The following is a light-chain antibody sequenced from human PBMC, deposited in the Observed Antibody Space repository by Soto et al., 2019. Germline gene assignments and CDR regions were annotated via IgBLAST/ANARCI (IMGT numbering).Light chain of an antibody. CDR1: QSLLHSNGYNY. V-gene: IGKV2-28*01. J-gene: IGKJ2*01. CDR2: LGS. CDR3: MQSLQTAGT. Sequence: DIVMTQSPLSLPVTPVEPASISCRSSQSLLHSNGYNYLDWYLQKPWQSPQLLIFLGSNRASGVPDSFSGSVSGTDFTLKISRVDAEDVVVYYCMQSLQTAGTFGQGTKLEIK.